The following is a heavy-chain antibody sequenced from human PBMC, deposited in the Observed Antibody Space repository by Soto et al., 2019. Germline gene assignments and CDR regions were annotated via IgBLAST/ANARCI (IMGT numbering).Heavy chain of an antibody. D-gene: IGHD3-22*01. CDR3: TTHYYDSSGWIYFDY. Sequence: GALRLSAAASGFTLSGSAIRWVRQASGKGLEWVGRIRSKANSYATEYAASVKGRFTISRDDSKNTAYLQMNSLKTEDTAVYYCTTHYYDSSGWIYFDYWGQGTLVTVSS. CDR2: IRSKANSYAT. J-gene: IGHJ4*02. V-gene: IGHV3-73*01. CDR1: GFTLSGSA.